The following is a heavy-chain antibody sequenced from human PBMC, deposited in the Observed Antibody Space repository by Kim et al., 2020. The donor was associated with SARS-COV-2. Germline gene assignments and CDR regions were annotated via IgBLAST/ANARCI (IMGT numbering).Heavy chain of an antibody. CDR3: ARPPRGISRRTFDT. Sequence: SETLSLTCTVSGASIGTTNYYWGWIRQSPGKGLEWLGSISYSGTTYYNPSFESRVTISIDTSKNQFFLKLSSVTAADTAVYYCARPPRGISRRTFDTCGPGTMVTVSS. V-gene: IGHV4-39*01. CDR2: ISYSGTT. D-gene: IGHD3-3*01. J-gene: IGHJ3*02. CDR1: GASIGTTNYY.